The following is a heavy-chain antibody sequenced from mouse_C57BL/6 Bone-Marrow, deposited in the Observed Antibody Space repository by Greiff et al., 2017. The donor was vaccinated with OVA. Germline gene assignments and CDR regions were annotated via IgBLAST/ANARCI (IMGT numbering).Heavy chain of an antibody. CDR3: TRSYSNYGDFDY. CDR2: IDPETGGT. V-gene: IGHV1-15*01. CDR1: GYTFTDYE. Sequence: VQLQQSGAELVRPGASVTLSCKASGYTFTDYEMHWVKQTPVHGLEWIGAIDPETGGTAYNQKFKGKAILTADKSYSTAYMELRSLTSEDSAVYYCTRSYSNYGDFDYWGQGTTLTGSS. J-gene: IGHJ2*01. D-gene: IGHD2-5*01.